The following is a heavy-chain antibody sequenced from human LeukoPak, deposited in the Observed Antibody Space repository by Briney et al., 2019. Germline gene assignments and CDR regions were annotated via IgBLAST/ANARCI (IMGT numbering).Heavy chain of an antibody. V-gene: IGHV1-8*03. J-gene: IGHJ4*02. CDR3: ARGITYYGSESYPL. Sequence: ASVKVSCKASGYTFTSYDINWLRQATGQRLEWMGWMNPNSGNTGYAQKFQGRVTITRNTSISTAYMELSSLRSEDTAVYYCARGITYYGSESYPLWGQGTLVTVSS. CDR2: MNPNSGNT. D-gene: IGHD3-10*01. CDR1: GYTFTSYD.